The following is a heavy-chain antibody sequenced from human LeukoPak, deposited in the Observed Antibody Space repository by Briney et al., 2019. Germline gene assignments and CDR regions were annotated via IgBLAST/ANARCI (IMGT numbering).Heavy chain of an antibody. J-gene: IGHJ3*02. D-gene: IGHD3-10*01. V-gene: IGHV4-30-4*01. CDR2: IYHSGST. CDR3: GAMVPHDAFDI. Sequence: SQTLSLTCTVSGGSISSGDYYWSWIRQPPGKGLEWIGEIYHSGSTNYNPSLKSRVTISVDTSKNQFSLKLSSVTAADTAVYYCGAMVPHDAFDIWGQGTMVTVSS. CDR1: GGSISSGDYY.